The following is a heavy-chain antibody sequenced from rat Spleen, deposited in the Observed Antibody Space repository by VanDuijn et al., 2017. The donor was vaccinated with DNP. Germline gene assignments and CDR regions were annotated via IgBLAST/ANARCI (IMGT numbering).Heavy chain of an antibody. CDR3: VRWNSGHFDY. D-gene: IGHD4-3*01. Sequence: EVQLVESGGGLVQPGRSLKLSCAASGFTFSTFPMAWVRQAPAKGLEWVAYIGSAAYAPYYADSVKGRFTISRDNAKSTLYLQMNTLRSEDMATYYCVRWNSGHFDYWGQGVMVTVSS. CDR1: GFTFSTFP. J-gene: IGHJ2*01. CDR2: IGSAAYAP. V-gene: IGHV5-22*01.